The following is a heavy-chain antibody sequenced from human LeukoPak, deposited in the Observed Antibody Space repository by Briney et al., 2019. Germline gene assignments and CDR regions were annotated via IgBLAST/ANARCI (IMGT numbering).Heavy chain of an antibody. V-gene: IGHV4-39*01. Sequence: PSETLSLTCTVFGDSVSSSNYYWAWFRQPPGKGLDWIGSLYYDGRTYYSPSLESRVTISVDTSKNQFSLKLTSVTAADTAVYYCARPHTAMVMGWFDPWGQGTLVTVSS. CDR3: ARPHTAMVMGWFDP. J-gene: IGHJ5*02. D-gene: IGHD5-18*01. CDR2: LYYDGRT. CDR1: GDSVSSSNYY.